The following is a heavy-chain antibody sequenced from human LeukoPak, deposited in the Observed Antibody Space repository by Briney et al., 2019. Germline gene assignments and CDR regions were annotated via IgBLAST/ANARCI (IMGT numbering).Heavy chain of an antibody. D-gene: IGHD3-10*01. V-gene: IGHV1-18*01. J-gene: IGHJ4*02. CDR3: ARDRASYYYGSGCLGY. Sequence: AASVKVSCKASGYTFTSYGVSWVRQAPGQGLEWMGWISAYNGNTNYAQKLQGRVTMTTDTSTSTAYMELRSLRSDDTAVYYCARDRASYYYGSGCLGYWGQGTLVTVSS. CDR1: GYTFTSYG. CDR2: ISAYNGNT.